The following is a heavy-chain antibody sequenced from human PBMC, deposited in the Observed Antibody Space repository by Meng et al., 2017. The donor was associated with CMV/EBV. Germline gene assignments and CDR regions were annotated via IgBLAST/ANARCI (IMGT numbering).Heavy chain of an antibody. CDR2: SKNDPNTYTT. J-gene: IGHJ4*02. Sequence: SGFSLSDYYMEWVRQAPGKGLEWIGRSKNDPNTYTTEYAAAVRGRFTISRDASENSLFLQMSSLKAEDTALYYCVRTNSGPRYDFDYWGQGALVTVSS. CDR3: VRTNSGPRYDFDY. V-gene: IGHV3-72*01. CDR1: GFSLSDYY. D-gene: IGHD1-1*01.